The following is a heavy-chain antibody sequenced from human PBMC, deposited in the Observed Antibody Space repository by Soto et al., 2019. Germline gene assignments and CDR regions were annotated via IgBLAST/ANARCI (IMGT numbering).Heavy chain of an antibody. D-gene: IGHD3-22*01. J-gene: IGHJ4*02. CDR1: GFTFSSYA. V-gene: IGHV3-23*01. CDR3: APDFDITMIVVVIEDPFDY. CDR2: ISGSGGST. Sequence: GGSLRLSCAASGFTFSSYAMSWVRQAPGKGLEWVSAISGSGGSTYYADSVKGRFTISRDNSKNTLYLQMNSMRAEDTAVYYCAPDFDITMIVVVIEDPFDYWGQGTLVTVSS.